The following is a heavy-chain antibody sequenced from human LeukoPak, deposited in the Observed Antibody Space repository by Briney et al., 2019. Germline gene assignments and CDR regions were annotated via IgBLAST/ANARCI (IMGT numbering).Heavy chain of an antibody. D-gene: IGHD3-22*01. CDR1: GFTFSSYE. V-gene: IGHV3-48*03. CDR2: ISSSGCTI. J-gene: IGHJ5*02. CDR3: ARDYYDSSGSSWFDP. Sequence: PGGSLRLSCAASGFTFSSYEMNWVRQAPGKGLEWVSYISSSGCTIYYADSVKGRFTISRDNAKNSLYLQMNSLRAEDTALYYCARDYYDSSGSSWFDPWGQGTLVTVSS.